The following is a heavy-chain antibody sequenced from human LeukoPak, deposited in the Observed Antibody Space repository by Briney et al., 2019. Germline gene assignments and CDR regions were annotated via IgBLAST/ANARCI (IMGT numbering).Heavy chain of an antibody. Sequence: PGGSLRLSCAASGFTFSSYTMNWVRQAPGKGLQWVSTVSASSNIHYSDSVKGRFTISRENARNSLYLQMNSLRDEDTAVYYCARGEAGDSSAYYYNYWGQGTLVTVSS. V-gene: IGHV3-48*02. CDR2: VSASSNI. J-gene: IGHJ4*02. D-gene: IGHD3-22*01. CDR1: GFTFSSYT. CDR3: ARGEAGDSSAYYYNY.